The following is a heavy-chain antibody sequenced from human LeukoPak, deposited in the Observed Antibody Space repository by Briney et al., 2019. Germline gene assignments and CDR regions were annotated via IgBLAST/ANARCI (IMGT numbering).Heavy chain of an antibody. CDR2: INHSGST. V-gene: IGHV4-34*01. CDR1: GAAFSDYY. D-gene: IGHD6-6*01. CDR3: AKTPTALVRGGYYFDS. J-gene: IGHJ4*02. Sequence: PSETLSLTCAVYGAAFSDYYWNWIRQPPGKGLEWIGEINHSGSTNYNPSLKTRVTISVDTSKTQFSLKLNSVTAADTAVYFCAKTPTALVRGGYYFDSWGQGTLVTVSS.